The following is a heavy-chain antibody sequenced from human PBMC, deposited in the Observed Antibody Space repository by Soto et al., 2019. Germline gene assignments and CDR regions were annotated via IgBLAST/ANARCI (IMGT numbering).Heavy chain of an antibody. CDR2: IYYSGST. V-gene: IGHV4-61*01. J-gene: IGHJ4*02. Sequence: VQLQESGPGLVKPSETLSLTCSVSGGSVSSGSYYWSWIRQPPGKGLEWIGYIYYSGSTNYNPSLKXXVXIXXDTSKNQFSLKLSSVTAADTAVYYCARDFQTYFDYWGQGTLVTVSS. CDR3: ARDFQTYFDY. CDR1: GGSVSSGSYY.